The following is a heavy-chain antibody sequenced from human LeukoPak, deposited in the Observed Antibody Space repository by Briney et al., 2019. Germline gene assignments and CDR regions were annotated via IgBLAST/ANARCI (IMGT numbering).Heavy chain of an antibody. J-gene: IGHJ1*01. V-gene: IGHV3-30-3*01. Sequence: GGSLRLSCAASGFTFSSYAMHRVRQAPGKGLEWVAVISYDGSNKYYADSVKGRFTISRDNSKNTLYLQMNSLRAEDTAVYYCARDAGVVPAATSSFQHWGQGTLVTVSS. CDR2: ISYDGSNK. CDR3: ARDAGVVPAATSSFQH. CDR1: GFTFSSYA. D-gene: IGHD2-2*01.